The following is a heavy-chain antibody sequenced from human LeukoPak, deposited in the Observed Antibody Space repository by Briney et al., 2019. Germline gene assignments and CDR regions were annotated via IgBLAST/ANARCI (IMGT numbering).Heavy chain of an antibody. CDR3: ARACSSTSCLYYYGMDV. V-gene: IGHV1-3*01. CDR1: GYTFTSYA. D-gene: IGHD2-2*01. J-gene: IGHJ6*02. CDR2: ISAGNGNT. Sequence: GASVKVSCKASGYTFTSYAMHWVRQAPGQRLEWMGWISAGNGNTKYSQKFQGRVTMTTDTSTSTAYMELRSLRSDDTAVYYCARACSSTSCLYYYGMDVWGQGTTVTVSS.